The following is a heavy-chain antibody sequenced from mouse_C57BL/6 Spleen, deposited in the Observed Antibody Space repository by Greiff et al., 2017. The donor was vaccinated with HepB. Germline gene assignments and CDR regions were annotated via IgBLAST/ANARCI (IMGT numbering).Heavy chain of an antibody. D-gene: IGHD2-5*01. CDR2: ISDGGSYT. J-gene: IGHJ3*01. CDR3: ARDEDSNFAY. CDR1: GFTFSSYA. Sequence: DVKLVESGGGLVKPGGSLKLSCAASGFTFSSYAMSWVRQTPEKRLEWVATISDGGSYTYYPDNVKGRFTISRDNAKNNLYLQMSHLKSEDTAMYYCARDEDSNFAYWGQGTLVTVSA. V-gene: IGHV5-4*01.